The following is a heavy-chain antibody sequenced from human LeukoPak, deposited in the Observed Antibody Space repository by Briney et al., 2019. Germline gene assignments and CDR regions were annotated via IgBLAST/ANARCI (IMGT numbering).Heavy chain of an antibody. V-gene: IGHV3-15*01. D-gene: IGHD1-26*01. J-gene: IGHJ4*02. Sequence: GGSLRLSCAASGFTFSNAWMSWVRQAPGKGLEWVGRIKSKTDGGTTDYAAPVKGRFTISRDDSKNTLYLQMNSLKTEDTAVYYCAKDNSGSLLYFDYWGQGTLVTVSS. CDR1: GFTFSNAW. CDR3: AKDNSGSLLYFDY. CDR2: IKSKTDGGTT.